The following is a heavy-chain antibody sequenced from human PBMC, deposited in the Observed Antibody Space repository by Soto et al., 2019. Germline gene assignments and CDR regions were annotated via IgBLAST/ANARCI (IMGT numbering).Heavy chain of an antibody. V-gene: IGHV4-59*01. Sequence: QVQLQESGPGLVKPSETLSLTCTVSGGSISSYYWSWIRQPPGKGLEWIGYIYYSGSTNYNPSLKSRVTISVATSKNQFSLKLSSVTAADTAVYYCARGVYYGSGSYYTDGNWFDPWGQGTLVTVSS. CDR2: IYYSGST. D-gene: IGHD3-10*01. J-gene: IGHJ5*02. CDR3: ARGVYYGSGSYYTDGNWFDP. CDR1: GGSISSYY.